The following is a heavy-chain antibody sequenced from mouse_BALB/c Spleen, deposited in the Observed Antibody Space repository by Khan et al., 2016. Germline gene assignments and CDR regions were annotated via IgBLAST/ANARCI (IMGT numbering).Heavy chain of an antibody. J-gene: IGHJ2*01. Sequence: QVQLQQSGTELAKPGASVKMSCKASGYTFTSYWMHWVKQRPGQGLEWIGYINPHTGYTDYNQKFQDKATLTADKSSSTAYMQLSSLTSEDSAVYYCARGDYWGQGTTLTVSS. V-gene: IGHV1-7*01. CDR3: ARGDY. CDR1: GYTFTSYW. CDR2: INPHTGYT.